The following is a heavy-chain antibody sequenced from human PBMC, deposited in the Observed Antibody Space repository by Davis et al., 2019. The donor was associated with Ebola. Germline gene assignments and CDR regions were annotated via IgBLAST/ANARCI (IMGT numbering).Heavy chain of an antibody. D-gene: IGHD1-26*01. V-gene: IGHV1-2*04. Sequence: ASVKVSCKASGYTFTGYYMHWVRQAPGQGLEWMGWINPNSGGTNYAQKFQGWVTMTRDTSISTAYMELSRLRSDDKAVYYCARGGGSSKRTMGYWGQGTLVTVSS. CDR2: INPNSGGT. CDR3: ARGGGSSKRTMGY. CDR1: GYTFTGYY. J-gene: IGHJ4*02.